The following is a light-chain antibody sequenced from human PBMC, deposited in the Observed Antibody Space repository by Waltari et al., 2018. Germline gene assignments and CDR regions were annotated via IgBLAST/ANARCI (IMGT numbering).Light chain of an antibody. V-gene: IGKV1-39*01. CDR2: AAS. CDR3: QQTYTTPG. Sequence: DIQMTQSPSSPSASVGDRVTITCRTSQSISNYLNWYQQKPGKAPKLLIYAASSLQSGVPSRFSGSGSGTDFTLTISSLQPEDFATYYCQQTYTTPGFGPGTKVDIK. CDR1: QSISNY. J-gene: IGKJ3*01.